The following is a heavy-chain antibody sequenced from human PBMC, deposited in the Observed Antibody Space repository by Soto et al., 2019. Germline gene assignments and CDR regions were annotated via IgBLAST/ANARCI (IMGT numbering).Heavy chain of an antibody. V-gene: IGHV3-15*01. CDR3: TTGTRSGSSDP. CDR1: GFTFSNAG. D-gene: IGHD3-10*01. CDR2: IKSKTDGGTT. J-gene: IGHJ5*02. Sequence: EVQLVESGGGLVKPGGSLRLSCAASGFTFSNAGMSWFRQAPGKGLEWVGRIKSKTDGGTTDYAAPVKGRFTISRDDSKNTLYLQMNSLKTEDTAVYYCTTGTRSGSSDPWGQGTLVTVSS.